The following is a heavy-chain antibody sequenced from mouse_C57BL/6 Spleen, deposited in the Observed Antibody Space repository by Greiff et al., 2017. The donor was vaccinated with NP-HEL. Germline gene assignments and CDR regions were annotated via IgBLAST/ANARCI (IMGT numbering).Heavy chain of an antibody. CDR1: GFTFSDYG. D-gene: IGHD2-3*01. J-gene: IGHJ4*01. Sequence: EVQVVESGGGLVKPGGSLKLSCAASGFTFSDYGMHWVRQAPEKGLEWVAYISSGSSTIYYADTVKGRFTISRDNAKNTLFLQMTSLRSEDTAMYYCARPYDGYYYAMDYWGQGTSVTVSS. V-gene: IGHV5-17*01. CDR3: ARPYDGYYYAMDY. CDR2: ISSGSSTI.